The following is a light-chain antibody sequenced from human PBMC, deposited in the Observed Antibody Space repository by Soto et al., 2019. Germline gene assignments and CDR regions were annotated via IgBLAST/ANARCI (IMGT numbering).Light chain of an antibody. CDR1: SSNIGARHD. CDR3: QSYDSGLSGSV. Sequence: QSVLTQPPSVSGAPGQGVTISCTGSSSNIGARHDVHWYQQLPGAAPQLLIYDNANRPSGVPGRFSGSKSGTSASLVITGLQVEDEAYYYCQSYDSGLSGSVFGGGTKLTVL. J-gene: IGLJ2*01. CDR2: DNA. V-gene: IGLV1-40*01.